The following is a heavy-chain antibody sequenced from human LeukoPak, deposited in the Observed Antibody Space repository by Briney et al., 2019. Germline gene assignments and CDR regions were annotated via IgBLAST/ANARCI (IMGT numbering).Heavy chain of an antibody. Sequence: GGSLRLSCEASGFTFSSYAMSWVRQAPGKGLEWVSAISGSGDSTYYGDSVKGRFTISRDNSKNTLYLQMNSLRAEDTAVYYCAKTRPLDSSSWSHGDYWGQGTLVTVSS. V-gene: IGHV3-23*01. CDR3: AKTRPLDSSSWSHGDY. J-gene: IGHJ4*02. D-gene: IGHD6-13*01. CDR2: ISGSGDST. CDR1: GFTFSSYA.